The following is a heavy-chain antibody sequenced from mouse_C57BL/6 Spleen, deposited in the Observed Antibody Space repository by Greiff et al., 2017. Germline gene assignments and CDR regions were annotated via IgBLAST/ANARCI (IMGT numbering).Heavy chain of an antibody. CDR1: GFTFSDYY. Sequence: DVKLVESEGGLVQPGSSMKLSCTASGFTFSDYYMAWVRQVPEKGLEWVANINYDGSSTYYLDSLKSRFIISRDNAKNILYLQMSSLKSEDTATYYCAREADGYSYFDYWGQGTTLTVSS. CDR2: INYDGSST. D-gene: IGHD2-3*01. J-gene: IGHJ2*01. V-gene: IGHV5-16*01. CDR3: AREADGYSYFDY.